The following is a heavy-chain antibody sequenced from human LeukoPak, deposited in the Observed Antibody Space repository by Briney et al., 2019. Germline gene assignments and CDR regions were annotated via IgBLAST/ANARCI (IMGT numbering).Heavy chain of an antibody. J-gene: IGHJ4*02. CDR3: ARSTDGYNPFDY. Sequence: SETLSLTCTVSGGSISSYYWSWIRQPPGKGLDWIGYIYYSGSTDYNPSLKSRVTISVDASRNQFSLRLTSMTAADTAVYYCARSTDGYNPFDYWGQGTLVTVSS. D-gene: IGHD5-24*01. CDR2: IYYSGST. V-gene: IGHV4-59*01. CDR1: GGSISSYY.